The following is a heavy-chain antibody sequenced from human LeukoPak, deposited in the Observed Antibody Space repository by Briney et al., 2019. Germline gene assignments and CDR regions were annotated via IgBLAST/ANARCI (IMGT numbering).Heavy chain of an antibody. V-gene: IGHV3-30*03. CDR1: GFTFNSYD. Sequence: GGSLRLSCAASGFTFNSYDMHWVRQSPGKGLEWVADISYDGSKKYYADSVKGRFTISRDNSKNTLYLQMNSPRAEDTAVYYCARDRNNWFDPWGQGTLVTVSS. CDR2: ISYDGSKK. CDR3: ARDRNNWFDP. J-gene: IGHJ5*02.